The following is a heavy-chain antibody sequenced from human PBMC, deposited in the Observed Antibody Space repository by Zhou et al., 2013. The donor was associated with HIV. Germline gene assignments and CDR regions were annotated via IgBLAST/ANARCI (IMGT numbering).Heavy chain of an antibody. Sequence: QVQLVQSGAEVKKPGASVKVSCKASGYTFTKYGIHWVRQVPGQRLEWMGWINDAFGTTRYSLKFQGRVTFTRDTSARTSYMELRSLKSEDTAVYYCARGPCEGNDCDDGNWFDPVGPREPVVTVSS. CDR2: INDAFGTT. V-gene: IGHV1-3*01. CDR1: GYTFTKYG. CDR3: ARGPCEGNDCDDGNWFDP. D-gene: IGHD1-1*01. J-gene: IGHJ5*02.